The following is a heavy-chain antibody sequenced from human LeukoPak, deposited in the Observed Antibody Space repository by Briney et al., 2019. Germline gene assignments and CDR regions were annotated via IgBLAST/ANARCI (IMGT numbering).Heavy chain of an antibody. J-gene: IGHJ6*02. CDR3: ARDPSDYGGNHLYYYYGMDV. V-gene: IGHV3-30*02. D-gene: IGHD4-23*01. Sequence: GGSLRLSCAASGFSFSNYGMHWVRQAPGKGLEWVAFIRYDGGNKYYADSVKGRFTISRDNSKNTLYLQMNSLRAEDTAVYYCARDPSDYGGNHLYYYYGMDVWGQGTTVTVSS. CDR2: IRYDGGNK. CDR1: GFSFSNYG.